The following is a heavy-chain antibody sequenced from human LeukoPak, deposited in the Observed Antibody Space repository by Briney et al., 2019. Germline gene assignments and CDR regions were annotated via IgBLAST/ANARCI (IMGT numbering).Heavy chain of an antibody. CDR1: GYTFTVYY. J-gene: IGHJ4*02. Sequence: ASVKASCKASGYTFTVYYMHWVRQAPGQGLEWMGWINPNSGGTNYAQKFQGRVTMTRDTSISTAYMELSRLRSDDTAVYYCARESIAARLVDYWGQGTLVTVSS. CDR2: INPNSGGT. CDR3: ARESIAARLVDY. V-gene: IGHV1-2*02. D-gene: IGHD6-6*01.